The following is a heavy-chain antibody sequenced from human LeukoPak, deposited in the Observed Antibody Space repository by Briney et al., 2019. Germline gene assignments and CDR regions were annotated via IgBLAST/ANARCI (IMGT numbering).Heavy chain of an antibody. Sequence: SETLSLTCSVSGDSIGTYYWTWIRQPPGKGLEWIGYIFDTGITNYNPPLKSRVTISVDTSNNQFSLRLTSVTAADTAYYYCAGDPNGSGKYDYWGQGPLITVSS. J-gene: IGHJ4*02. D-gene: IGHD3-10*01. V-gene: IGHV4-59*01. CDR2: IFDTGIT. CDR1: GDSIGTYY. CDR3: AGDPNGSGKYDY.